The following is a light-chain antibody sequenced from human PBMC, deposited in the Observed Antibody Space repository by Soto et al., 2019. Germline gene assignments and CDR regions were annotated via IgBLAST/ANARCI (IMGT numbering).Light chain of an antibody. J-gene: IGKJ1*01. Sequence: EIVLTQSPATLSVSPVERATLSCMASQSVGSSLAWYQQKPGQAPRLLIYGASARATYIPARFSGSGSGTEFTLTISRLQSEDFAAYYCQQYSDYSWTFGQGTKVDIK. CDR3: QQYSDYSWT. V-gene: IGKV3-15*01. CDR2: GAS. CDR1: QSVGSS.